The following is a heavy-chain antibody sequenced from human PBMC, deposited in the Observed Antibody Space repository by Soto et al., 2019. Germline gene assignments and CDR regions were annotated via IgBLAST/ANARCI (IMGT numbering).Heavy chain of an antibody. D-gene: IGHD1-26*01. J-gene: IGHJ5*02. CDR3: ARVNHYPLNWFDP. Sequence: SVKVSCKASGGTFSSYAISWVRQAPGQGLEWMGGIIPIFGTANYAQKFQGRVTITADESTSTAYMELSSLRSEDTAVYYCARVNHYPLNWFDPWGQGTLVTVSS. V-gene: IGHV1-69*13. CDR1: GGTFSSYA. CDR2: IIPIFGTA.